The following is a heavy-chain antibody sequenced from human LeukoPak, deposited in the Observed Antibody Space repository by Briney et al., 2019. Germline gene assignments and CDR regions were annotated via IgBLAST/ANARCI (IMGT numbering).Heavy chain of an antibody. D-gene: IGHD3-22*01. J-gene: IGHJ4*02. V-gene: IGHV3-30-3*01. CDR3: ARDMYYYDSSGFPRTNYFDY. CDR2: ISSDGTNR. Sequence: SGGSLRLSCAASGFIFRNYAIHWVRQAPGEGLEWVAVISSDGTNRAYADSVRGRFTISRDNSKNTMYLQMNSLRAEDTAVYYCARDMYYYDSSGFPRTNYFDYWGQGTLVTVSS. CDR1: GFIFRNYA.